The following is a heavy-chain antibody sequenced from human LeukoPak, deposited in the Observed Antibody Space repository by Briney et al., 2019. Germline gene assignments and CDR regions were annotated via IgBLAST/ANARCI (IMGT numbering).Heavy chain of an antibody. D-gene: IGHD1-26*01. V-gene: IGHV4-34*01. CDR2: INHNGRT. J-gene: IGHJ4*02. CDR3: ARDVDKDSGSTPGGF. CDR1: GGSFSGYY. Sequence: SETLSLTCAVSGGSFSGYYWTWIRQPPGKGLEWIGEINHNGRTNYNPSLKSRVIMSVDTSKNQFSLKLSSVTAADTAVYYCARDVDKDSGSTPGGFWGQGTLVTVSS.